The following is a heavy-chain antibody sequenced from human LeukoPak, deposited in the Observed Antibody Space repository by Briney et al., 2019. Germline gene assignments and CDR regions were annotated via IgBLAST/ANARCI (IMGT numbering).Heavy chain of an antibody. J-gene: IGHJ4*02. CDR1: GFTVSSNY. Sequence: GGSLRLSCAASGFTVSSNYMSWVRQAPGKGLEWVSVIYSGGSTYYADSVKGRFTISRDNSKNTLYLQMNSLRAEDTAVYYCARDHFTRVRGAEFDYWGQGTLVTVSS. CDR3: ARDHFTRVRGAEFDY. V-gene: IGHV3-66*01. CDR2: IYSGGST. D-gene: IGHD3-10*01.